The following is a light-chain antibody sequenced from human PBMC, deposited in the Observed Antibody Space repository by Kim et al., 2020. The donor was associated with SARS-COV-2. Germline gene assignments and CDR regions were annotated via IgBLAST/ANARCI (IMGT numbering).Light chain of an antibody. V-gene: IGKV1-8*01. CDR1: QGVSSY. CDR2: AAS. Sequence: ASTGDRVSITCRASQGVSSYLAWYQQKPGKAPKLLIYAASTLQSGVPSRFSGSGSGTDFTLTISFLQSEDFATYYCQQYYSYPRTFGQGTKVDIK. J-gene: IGKJ1*01. CDR3: QQYYSYPRT.